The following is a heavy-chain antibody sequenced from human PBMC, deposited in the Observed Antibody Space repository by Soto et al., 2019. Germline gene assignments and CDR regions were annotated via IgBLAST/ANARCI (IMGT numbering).Heavy chain of an antibody. Sequence: SETLSLTCTVSGGSISSSSYCWGWIRQPPGKGLEWIGSIYYSRSTYYNPSLKSRVPISVDTSKNRFSLKLSFVTPADRVLFYGARQERYGDYSTAFDYGGQGTLVPVSS. D-gene: IGHD4-17*01. CDR2: IYYSRST. CDR3: ARQERYGDYSTAFDY. J-gene: IGHJ4*02. CDR1: GGSISSSSYC. V-gene: IGHV4-39*01.